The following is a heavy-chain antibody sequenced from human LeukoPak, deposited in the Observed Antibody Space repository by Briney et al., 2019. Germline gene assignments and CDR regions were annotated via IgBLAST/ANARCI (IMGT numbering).Heavy chain of an antibody. V-gene: IGHV1-18*01. CDR2: ISAYTGIT. Sequence: ASVKVSCKASGYTFTSYGVSWVRQAPGQGLEWMGWISAYTGITKYAQKLQGRVTMTTDTSTRTAYMELRSLRSDDTAVYYCVRRDYGDYWGQGTLVTVSS. CDR3: VRRDYGDY. CDR1: GYTFTSYG. J-gene: IGHJ4*02.